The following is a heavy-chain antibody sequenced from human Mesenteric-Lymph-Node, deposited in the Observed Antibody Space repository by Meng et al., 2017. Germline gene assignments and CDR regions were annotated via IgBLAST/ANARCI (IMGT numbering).Heavy chain of an antibody. CDR1: GFTFSSYA. CDR2: ISGSGGST. Sequence: GESLKISCAASGFTFSSYAMSWVRQAPGKGLEWVSAISGSGGSTYYADSVKGRFTISRDNAKNSLYLQKNSLRAEDTAVYYCAKDPIRHYYYYYGMDVWGQGTTVTVSS. CDR3: AKDPIRHYYYYYGMDV. V-gene: IGHV3-23*01. J-gene: IGHJ6*02.